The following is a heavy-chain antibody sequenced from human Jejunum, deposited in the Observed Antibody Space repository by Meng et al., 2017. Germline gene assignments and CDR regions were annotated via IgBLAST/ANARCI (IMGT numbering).Heavy chain of an antibody. CDR1: GGSITSSNYY. V-gene: IGHV4-39*01. CDR3: ARLANSSPDY. J-gene: IGHJ4*02. Sequence: QLQLKESGPGQVKPSETLSLTCTVSGGSITSSNYYWGWIRQPPGKGLEWIGSMYYSGNSYYNPSLKSRVTISVDTSKNQFSLKLSSVTAADTSMYYCARLANSSPDYWGRGTLVTVSS. CDR2: MYYSGNS. D-gene: IGHD6-13*01.